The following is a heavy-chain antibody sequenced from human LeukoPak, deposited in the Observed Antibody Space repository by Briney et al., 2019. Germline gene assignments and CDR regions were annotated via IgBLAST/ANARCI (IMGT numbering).Heavy chain of an antibody. Sequence: SETLSLTSSVSGGSISNSYWSWIWQPPGKGLEWIGYIHSSGRTKYDPSLESRVTISIDTSMNHFSLKVSSVTAPDTAVYYCARHQDGYGDYFDCWGQGILVTVSS. CDR3: ARHQDGYGDYFDC. V-gene: IGHV4-59*08. J-gene: IGHJ4*02. CDR2: IHSSGRT. CDR1: GGSISNSY. D-gene: IGHD5-24*01.